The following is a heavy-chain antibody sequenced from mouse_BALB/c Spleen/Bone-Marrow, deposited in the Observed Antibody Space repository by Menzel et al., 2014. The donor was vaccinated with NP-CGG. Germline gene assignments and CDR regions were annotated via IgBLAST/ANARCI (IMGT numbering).Heavy chain of an antibody. CDR1: GYTFTTSG. V-gene: IGHV1-85*01. J-gene: IGHJ1*01. CDR3: SRGEYLGGYFDV. Sequence: QVQLQQSGAELVKPGASVKLSCKASGYTFTTSGINWVRQRPEQGLAWIGRIFPGNISTEYNEKFKVKATLTTDKSSSTAYMQLSRLTSGDSAVYFCSRGEYLGGYFDVWGAGTTVTVSS. D-gene: IGHD5-2*01. CDR2: IFPGNIST.